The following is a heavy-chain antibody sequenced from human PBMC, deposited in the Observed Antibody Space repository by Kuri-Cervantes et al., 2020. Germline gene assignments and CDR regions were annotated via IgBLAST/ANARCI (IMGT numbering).Heavy chain of an antibody. V-gene: IGHV4-59*01. CDR3: ARETLVRGYYDSSGYWEERLPDY. D-gene: IGHD3-22*01. J-gene: IGHJ4*02. Sequence: SETLSLTCTVSGGSISSYYWSWIRQPPGKGLEWIGYIYYSGSTNYNPSLKSRVTISVDTSKNQFSLKLSSATAADTAVYYCARETLVRGYYDSSGYWEERLPDYWGQGTLVTVSS. CDR2: IYYSGST. CDR1: GGSISSYY.